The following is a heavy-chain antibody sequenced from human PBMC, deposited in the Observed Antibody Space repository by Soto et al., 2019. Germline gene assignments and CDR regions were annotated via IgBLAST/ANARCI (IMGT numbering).Heavy chain of an antibody. V-gene: IGHV3-33*01. D-gene: IGHD3-10*01. J-gene: IGHJ4*02. CDR1: GFTFSSYG. CDR2: IWYDGSNK. CDR3: ARESPMVRGVISY. Sequence: GGSLRLSCAASGFTFSSYGMHWVRQAPGKGLEWVAVIWYDGSNKYYADSVKGRFTISRDNSKNTLYLQMNSLRAEDTAVYYCARESPMVRGVISYWGQGTLVTVSS.